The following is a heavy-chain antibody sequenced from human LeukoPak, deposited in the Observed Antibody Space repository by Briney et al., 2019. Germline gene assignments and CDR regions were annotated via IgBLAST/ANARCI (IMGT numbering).Heavy chain of an antibody. Sequence: GGSLRLSCAASGFTFSSYGMHWVRQAPGKGLEWVAVISYDGSNKYYADSVKGRFTISRDNSKNTLYLQMNSLRAEDTAVYYCAKRKQWLVQHFDYWGQGTLVTVSS. D-gene: IGHD6-19*01. CDR1: GFTFSSYG. J-gene: IGHJ4*02. CDR3: AKRKQWLVQHFDY. V-gene: IGHV3-30*18. CDR2: ISYDGSNK.